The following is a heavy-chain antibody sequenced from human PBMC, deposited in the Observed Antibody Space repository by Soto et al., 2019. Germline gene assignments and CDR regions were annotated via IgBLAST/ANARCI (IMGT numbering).Heavy chain of an antibody. CDR1: GDSMNNFY. Sequence: SETLSLSCTVSGDSMNNFYWSWIRQPPGKTLEWIGNIFYTGSTTYNPSLESRITMSVDTSKNQFSLRLSSVSAADTAVYFCAKYRRTAAEGYTLDYWGRGTLVTVSS. CDR3: AKYRRTAAEGYTLDY. CDR2: IFYTGST. D-gene: IGHD6-13*01. V-gene: IGHV4-59*01. J-gene: IGHJ4*02.